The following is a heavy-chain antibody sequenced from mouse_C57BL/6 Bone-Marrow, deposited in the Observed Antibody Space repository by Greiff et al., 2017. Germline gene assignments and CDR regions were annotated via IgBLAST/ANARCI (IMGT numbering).Heavy chain of an antibody. CDR1: GYTFTSYW. V-gene: IGHV1-69*01. J-gene: IGHJ4*01. CDR2: IDPSDSYT. D-gene: IGHD6-1*01. Sequence: VQLQQPGAELVMPGASVKLSCKASGYTFTSYWMHWVKQRPGQGLEWIGEIDPSDSYTNYNQKFEGKSTLTVDKSSSTAYMQLSSLTSEDSAVYYCAREKLGSLYAMDYWGQGTSVTVSS. CDR3: AREKLGSLYAMDY.